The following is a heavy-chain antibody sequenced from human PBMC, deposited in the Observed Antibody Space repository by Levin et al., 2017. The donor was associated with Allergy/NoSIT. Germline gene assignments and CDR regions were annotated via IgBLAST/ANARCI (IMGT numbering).Heavy chain of an antibody. Sequence: PGESLKISCAASGFTFSNYWMHWVRQAPGKGLVWVSRINNDGSITNYADSVKGRFTISRDDAKSTLYLQMNSLRVEDTAVYYCARGASGYSYGWGQGILVTVSS. CDR1: GFTFSNYW. D-gene: IGHD5-18*01. J-gene: IGHJ4*02. CDR2: INNDGSIT. CDR3: ARGASGYSYG. V-gene: IGHV3-74*01.